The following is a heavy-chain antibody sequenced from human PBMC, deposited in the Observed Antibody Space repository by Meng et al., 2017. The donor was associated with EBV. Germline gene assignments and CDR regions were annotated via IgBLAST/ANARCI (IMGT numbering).Heavy chain of an antibody. V-gene: IGHV1-69*01. CDR3: ASESGRGYTPDY. D-gene: IGHD3-10*01. Sequence: VELVGFAVGVEKRGSSGEVSYKTSGGPFRYYAISWVRQAPGQGLEWLGGFLPRLGAPNYAQKLHGRVKITADESTSTHYMDLSSLRSEDTAIYYCASESGRGYTPDYWGQGTLVTVSS. CDR2: FLPRLGAP. J-gene: IGHJ4*02. CDR1: GGPFRYYA.